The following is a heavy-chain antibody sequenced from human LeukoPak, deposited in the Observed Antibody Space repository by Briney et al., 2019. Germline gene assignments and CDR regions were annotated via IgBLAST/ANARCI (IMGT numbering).Heavy chain of an antibody. J-gene: IGHJ4*02. CDR1: GVSISTYY. CDR2: IDYSGNT. CDR3: ARWYYDSSGYRYLDY. V-gene: IGHV4-59*12. Sequence: SETLSLTCTVSGVSISTYYWTWIRQSPGKGLEWIGNIDYSGNTKYNPSLNSRVTISVDTSKNHFSLKLSSVTAADTAVYYCARWYYDSSGYRYLDYWGQGTLVIVSS. D-gene: IGHD3-22*01.